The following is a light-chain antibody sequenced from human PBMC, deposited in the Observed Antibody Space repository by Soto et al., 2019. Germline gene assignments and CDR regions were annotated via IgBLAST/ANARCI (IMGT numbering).Light chain of an antibody. J-gene: IGLJ1*01. CDR2: DVT. CDR3: ASYAGGNKV. V-gene: IGLV2-14*01. CDR1: SSDVGAYDF. Sequence: QSALTQPASVSGSPGQSITISCTGTSSDVGAYDFVSWYQHSPGKAPKLVTFDVTHRPPGISDRFSGSKSANTASLTISGLQAADEAFYYCASYAGGNKVFGTGTKLTVL.